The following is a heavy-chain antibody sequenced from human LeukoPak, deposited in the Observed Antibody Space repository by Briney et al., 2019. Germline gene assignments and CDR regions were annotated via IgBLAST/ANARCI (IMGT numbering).Heavy chain of an antibody. CDR3: AHRRPKSPGDAFDI. CDR1: GFSLSTSGVG. J-gene: IGHJ3*02. CDR2: IYWDDDK. V-gene: IGHV2-5*02. Sequence: SGPTLVKPTQTLTLTCTFSGFSLSTSGVGVGWIRQPPGKALEWLALIYWDDDKRYSPSLKSRLTITKDTSKNQVVLTMANMDPVDTATYYCAHRRPKSPGDAFDIWGQGTMVTVSS.